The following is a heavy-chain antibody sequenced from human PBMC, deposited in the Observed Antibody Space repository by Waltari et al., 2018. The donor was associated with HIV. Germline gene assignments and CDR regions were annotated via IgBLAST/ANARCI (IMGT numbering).Heavy chain of an antibody. V-gene: IGHV1-3*01. J-gene: IGHJ5*02. Sequence: QVQLVQSGAEVKKPGASVRVSCMASGYSFTSYAIHWVRQAPGQRLEWMGWINAGNGNTQYSHKFQGRVTITRDTSASTAYMELSSLRSEDTAVYFCARDRLRTNWFDPWGQGTLVTVSS. D-gene: IGHD4-17*01. CDR2: INAGNGNT. CDR3: ARDRLRTNWFDP. CDR1: GYSFTSYA.